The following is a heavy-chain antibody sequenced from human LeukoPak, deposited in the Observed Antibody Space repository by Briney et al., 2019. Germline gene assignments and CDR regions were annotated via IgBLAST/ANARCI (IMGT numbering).Heavy chain of an antibody. J-gene: IGHJ4*02. CDR1: GGSVSSGNYY. D-gene: IGHD1-26*01. Sequence: SGTLSLTCTVSGGSVSSGNYYWSWIRQPPGKGLEWIGYIYHSGSTNYNPSLKSRVTISVDTSKNQFSLKLSSVTAADTAMYYCARGWDLNFDYWGQGALVTVSS. V-gene: IGHV4-61*01. CDR2: IYHSGST. CDR3: ARGWDLNFDY.